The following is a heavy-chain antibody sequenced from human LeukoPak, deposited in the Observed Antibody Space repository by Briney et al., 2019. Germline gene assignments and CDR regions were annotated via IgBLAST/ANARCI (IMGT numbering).Heavy chain of an antibody. J-gene: IGHJ4*02. D-gene: IGHD2-2*01. CDR1: GYSFTSYW. CDR3: ARRPHCSTTSCYDFDY. CDR2: IYPVDSDT. V-gene: IGHV5-51*01. Sequence: PGESLKISCKGSGYSFTSYWIGWVRQMPGKGLEWMGIIYPVDSDTRYSPSFQGQVTISADKSIGTAYLQWSSLKASDTAMYYCARRPHCSTTSCYDFDYWGQGTLVSVSS.